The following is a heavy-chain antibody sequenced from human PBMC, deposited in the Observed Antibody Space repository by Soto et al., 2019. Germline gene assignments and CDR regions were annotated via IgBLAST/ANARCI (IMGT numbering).Heavy chain of an antibody. Sequence: PGGSLRLSCAASGFTFSSYAMSWVRQAPGKGLEWVSAISGRGGSTYYADTVKGRFTISRDNSKNTLYLQMNSLRAEDTAVYYCAKDSRYFSPQDGMDVWGQGTTVTVSS. D-gene: IGHD3-9*01. CDR2: ISGRGGST. V-gene: IGHV3-23*01. J-gene: IGHJ6*02. CDR1: GFTFSSYA. CDR3: AKDSRYFSPQDGMDV.